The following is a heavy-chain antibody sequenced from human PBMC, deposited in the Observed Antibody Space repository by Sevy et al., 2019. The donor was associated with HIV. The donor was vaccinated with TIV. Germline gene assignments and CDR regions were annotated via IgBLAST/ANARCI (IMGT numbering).Heavy chain of an antibody. V-gene: IGHV1-2*02. CDR1: GYTFTGYY. CDR2: INPNSGGT. CDR3: ARDADYYDSTPGY. D-gene: IGHD3-22*01. Sequence: ASVKVSCKASGYTFTGYYMHWVRQAPGQGLEWMGWINPNSGGTNYAQKFQGRVTMTRDTSISTAYMELSRLRSDDTAVYYCARDADYYDSTPGYWGQGTLVTVSS. J-gene: IGHJ4*02.